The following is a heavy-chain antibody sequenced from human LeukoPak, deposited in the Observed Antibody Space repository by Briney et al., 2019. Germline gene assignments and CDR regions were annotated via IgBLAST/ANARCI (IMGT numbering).Heavy chain of an antibody. J-gene: IGHJ4*02. V-gene: IGHV4-59*01. D-gene: IGHD3-9*01. CDR2: IYYSGST. CDR3: ARSAKFEDTLDY. CDR1: SGSISSYY. Sequence: SETLSLTCPVSSGSISSYYWSWIRQPPGKGLEWIGYIYYSGSTNYNHSLKSRVTISVDTSKNQFSLKLNSVTAADTAVYYCARSAKFEDTLDYWGQGTLVTVSS.